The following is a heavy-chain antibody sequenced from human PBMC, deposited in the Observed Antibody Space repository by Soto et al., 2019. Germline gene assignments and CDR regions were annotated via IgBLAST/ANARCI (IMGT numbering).Heavy chain of an antibody. CDR1: GFTFSSYW. CDR2: IKQDGSEK. CDR3: AKHRDYYYYGMDV. J-gene: IGHJ6*04. Sequence: GGSLRLSCAASGFTFSSYWMSWVRQAPGKGLEWVANIKQDGSEKYYVDSVKGRFTISRDNAKNSLYLQMNSLRPEDTAVYYCAKHRDYYYYGMDVWGEGTTVTVSS. V-gene: IGHV3-7*03.